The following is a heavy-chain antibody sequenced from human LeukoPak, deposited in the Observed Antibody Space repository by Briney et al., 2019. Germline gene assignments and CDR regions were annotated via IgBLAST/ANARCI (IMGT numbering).Heavy chain of an antibody. CDR3: ARTTPYSYASLYYFDY. J-gene: IGHJ4*02. CDR2: IYASGGT. V-gene: IGHV4-4*07. Sequence: SETLSLTCIVSSGSISSYYWSWIRQPAGKGLEWIGRIYASGGTNYNPSLKSRLTMSIDTSKNQFSLKLSSVTAADTVVYFCARTTPYSYASLYYFDYWGQGTLVTVSS. D-gene: IGHD5-18*01. CDR1: SGSISSYY.